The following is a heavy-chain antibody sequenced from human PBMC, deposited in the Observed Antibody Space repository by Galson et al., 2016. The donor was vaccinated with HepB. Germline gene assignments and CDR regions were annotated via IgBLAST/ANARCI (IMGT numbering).Heavy chain of an antibody. J-gene: IGHJ4*02. Sequence: SVKVSCKASGYTFSSYDIHWVRQATGQGLEWMGWINPNSGNAGSAQKFQARVTLTRNTSISTADMELSSLSSEDTAVYYCATKRRRHSVYETDLPPDNWGQGTLVTVSS. V-gene: IGHV1-8*01. CDR2: INPNSGNA. CDR3: ATKRRRHSVYETDLPPDN. D-gene: IGHD5/OR15-5a*01. CDR1: GYTFSSYD.